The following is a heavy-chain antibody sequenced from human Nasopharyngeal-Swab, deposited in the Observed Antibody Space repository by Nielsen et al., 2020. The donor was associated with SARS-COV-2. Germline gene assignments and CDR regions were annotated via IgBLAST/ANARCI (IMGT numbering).Heavy chain of an antibody. D-gene: IGHD7-27*01. V-gene: IGHV3-30*03. Sequence: GESLKISCAASGFTFSSYGMHWVRQAPGKGLEWVAVISYDGSNKYYADSVKGRFTISRDNSKNTLYLQMNSLRAEDTAVYYCASLRFRSFRELGDYWGQGTLVTVSS. CDR2: ISYDGSNK. CDR3: ASLRFRSFRELGDY. J-gene: IGHJ4*02. CDR1: GFTFSSYG.